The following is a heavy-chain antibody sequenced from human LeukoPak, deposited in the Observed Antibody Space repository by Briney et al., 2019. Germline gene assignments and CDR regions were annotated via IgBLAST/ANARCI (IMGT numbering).Heavy chain of an antibody. V-gene: IGHV7-4-1*02. CDR1: GYTFTSYA. D-gene: IGHD2-2*01. CDR2: INTNTGNP. Sequence: GASVKVSCKASGYTFTSYAMNWVRQAPGQGLEWMGWINTNTGNPTYAQGFTGRFVFSLDTSVSTAYLQISSLKAEDTAVYYCARAAYCSSTSCYNWFDPWGQGTLVTVSP. J-gene: IGHJ5*02. CDR3: ARAAYCSSTSCYNWFDP.